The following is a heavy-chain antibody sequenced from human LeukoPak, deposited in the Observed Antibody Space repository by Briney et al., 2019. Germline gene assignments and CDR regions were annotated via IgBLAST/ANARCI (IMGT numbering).Heavy chain of an antibody. J-gene: IGHJ4*02. CDR1: GFTFSSYG. CDR2: VCGSRGTT. Sequence: GWSLRLSRAASGFTFSSYGMKCVRQAPGRGRGWVSGVCGSRGTTYYADSVKGRFTISRDNSKNSLSLQVSSLRGEDTAVYYCAKTNGYYSDWGQGTLVTVSS. V-gene: IGHV3-23*01. D-gene: IGHD3-22*01. CDR3: AKTNGYYSD.